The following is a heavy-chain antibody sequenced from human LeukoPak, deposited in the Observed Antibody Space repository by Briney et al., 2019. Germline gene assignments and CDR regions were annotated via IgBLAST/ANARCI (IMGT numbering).Heavy chain of an antibody. CDR3: ARALVRTDNAFDI. Sequence: HGGSLRFSCSASGFTFCSYEMNWVRRASGGGLEPPSYISSSGSTIYYADSVKGRFTISRDNAKNSLYLQMNSLRAEDTAVYYCARALVRTDNAFDIWGQGTMVTVSS. CDR2: ISSSGSTI. V-gene: IGHV3-48*03. J-gene: IGHJ3*02. D-gene: IGHD3/OR15-3a*01. CDR1: GFTFCSYE.